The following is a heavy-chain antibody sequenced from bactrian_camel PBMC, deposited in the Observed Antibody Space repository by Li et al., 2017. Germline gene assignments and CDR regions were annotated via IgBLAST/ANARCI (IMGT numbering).Heavy chain of an antibody. CDR3: APDSSPQMGCY. V-gene: IGHV3S63*01. Sequence: QLVESGGGSVQAGGSLALSCVATEYTYNSYCMAWFRQSPQTSWLERERVARIGIDGTTTYADSVKGRFTISRDNAKKSLSLQMTRLKLDDTAMYYCAPDSSPQMGCYWTRGTQVTVS. D-gene: IGHD3*01. J-gene: IGHJ4*01. CDR1: EYTYNSYC. CDR2: IGIDGTT.